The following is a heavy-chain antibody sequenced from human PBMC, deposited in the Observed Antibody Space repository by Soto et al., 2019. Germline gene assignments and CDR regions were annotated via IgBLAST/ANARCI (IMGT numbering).Heavy chain of an antibody. CDR1: GGTFSSYA. D-gene: IGHD5-12*01. CDR3: ARDLSGLNLTDPTLLDY. Sequence: QVQLVQSGAEVKKPGSSVKVSCKASGGTFSSYAISWVRQAPGQGLEWMGGIIPIFGTANYAQKFQGRVTITADESTSTAYMELSSLRSEDTAVYYCARDLSGLNLTDPTLLDYWGQGTLVTVSS. J-gene: IGHJ4*02. V-gene: IGHV1-69*12. CDR2: IIPIFGTA.